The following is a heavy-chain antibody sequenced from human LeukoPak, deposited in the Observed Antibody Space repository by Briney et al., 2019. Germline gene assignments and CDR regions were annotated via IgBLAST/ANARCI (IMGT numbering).Heavy chain of an antibody. D-gene: IGHD6-19*01. CDR1: GYTFTSYA. CDR2: INAGNGNT. J-gene: IGHJ4*02. Sequence: ASVKVSCKASGYTFTSYAMHWVRQAPGQRLEWMGWINAGNGNTKYSQKFQGRVTITRDTSASTAYMELSSLRSEDTAVYYCARDTSSSGWYPDYWGQGTLVTVS. V-gene: IGHV1-3*01. CDR3: ARDTSSSGWYPDY.